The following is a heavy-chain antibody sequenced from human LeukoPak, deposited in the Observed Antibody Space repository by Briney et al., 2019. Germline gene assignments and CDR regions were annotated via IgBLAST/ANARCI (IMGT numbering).Heavy chain of an antibody. J-gene: IGHJ4*02. CDR3: AREVVAVAGSYFDS. Sequence: SETLSLTCTVSGGSISSYYWTWIRQPPGKGLEWIGDIYYSGSSNYNPSLKSRVTISVDTSKNQFSLKLSSVTAADTAVYFCAREVVAVAGSYFDSWGQGTLVTVSS. CDR1: GGSISSYY. V-gene: IGHV4-59*01. D-gene: IGHD6-19*01. CDR2: IYYSGSS.